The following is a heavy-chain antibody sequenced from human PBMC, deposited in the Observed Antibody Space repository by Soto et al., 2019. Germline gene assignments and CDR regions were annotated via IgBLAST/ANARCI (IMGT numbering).Heavy chain of an antibody. CDR1: GASIRSSH. J-gene: IGHJ4*02. D-gene: IGHD4-17*01. CDR2: IYYSGST. V-gene: IGHV4-59*01. CDR3: ARAYGDYVHY. Sequence: QVQLQESGPGLVKPSGTLSLPCTVSGASIRSSHWSWVRQPPGKGLEWIGYIYYSGSTNYNPSLKSRVTISVDTSKTQFSLKLSSVTAADTAVYYCARAYGDYVHYWGQGTLVTVSS.